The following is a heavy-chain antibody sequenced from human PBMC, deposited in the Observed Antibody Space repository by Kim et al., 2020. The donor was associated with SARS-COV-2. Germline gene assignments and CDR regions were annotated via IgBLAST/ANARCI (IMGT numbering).Heavy chain of an antibody. D-gene: IGHD6-13*01. CDR3: ARDGLRSSSPLGDY. J-gene: IGHJ4*02. Sequence: AQKLQGRVTMTTDTSTSTAYMELRSLRSDDTAVYYCARDGLRSSSPLGDYWGQGTLVTVSS. V-gene: IGHV1-18*01.